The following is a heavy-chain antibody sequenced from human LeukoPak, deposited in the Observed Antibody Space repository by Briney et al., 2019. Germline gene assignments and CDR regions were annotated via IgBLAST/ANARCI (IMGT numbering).Heavy chain of an antibody. J-gene: IGHJ6*02. CDR1: GYTFTSYG. CDR2: ISAYKGNT. Sequence: ASVKVSCKASGYTFTSYGISWVRQAPGQGLEWMGWISAYKGNTNYAQKLQGRVTMTTDTSTSTAYMELRSLRSDDTAVYYCARGELELLSGYYGMDVWGQGTTVTVSS. V-gene: IGHV1-18*01. D-gene: IGHD1-7*01. CDR3: ARGELELLSGYYGMDV.